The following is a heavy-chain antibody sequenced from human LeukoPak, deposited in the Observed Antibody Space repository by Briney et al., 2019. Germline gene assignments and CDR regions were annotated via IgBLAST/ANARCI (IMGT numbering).Heavy chain of an antibody. V-gene: IGHV2-5*01. CDR2: IYENDEK. J-gene: IGHJ3*02. D-gene: IGHD2-15*01. Sequence: ESGPTLVNPTQTLTLTCTFSGFSFSSGGVGVGWIRQPPGGALEWLGVIYENDEKLYGSSLQNRLSITKDTSKNRVVLTVANMAPVDTATYYCAHRHRGVASDIWGQGTMVTVSS. CDR3: AHRHRGVASDI. CDR1: GFSFSSGGVG.